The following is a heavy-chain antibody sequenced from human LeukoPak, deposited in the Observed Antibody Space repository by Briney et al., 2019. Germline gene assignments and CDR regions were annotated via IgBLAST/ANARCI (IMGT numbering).Heavy chain of an antibody. CDR2: ISGSGGST. D-gene: IGHD3-22*01. CDR3: AKRGGSGYYMYYFDY. J-gene: IGHJ4*02. Sequence: PGGSLRLSCAASGFTFSSYAMSWVRQAPGEGLEWVSAISGSGGSTYYADSVKGRFTISRDNSKNTLYLQMNSLRAEDTAVYYCAKRGGSGYYMYYFDYWGQGTLVTVSS. CDR1: GFTFSSYA. V-gene: IGHV3-23*01.